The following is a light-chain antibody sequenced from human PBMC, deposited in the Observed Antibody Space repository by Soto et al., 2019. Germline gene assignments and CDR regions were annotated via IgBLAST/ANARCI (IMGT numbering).Light chain of an antibody. CDR1: SSDVGAYNS. Sequence: QSALTQPRSVSGSPGQSVTISCTGTSSDVGAYNSVSWYQQHPGKAPKLLIYDVSKRPSGVPDRFSGSKSGYTASLTISGLQAEDEADYYCSSHAVSFNLVFGGGTKLTVL. V-gene: IGLV2-11*01. J-gene: IGLJ2*01. CDR2: DVS. CDR3: SSHAVSFNLV.